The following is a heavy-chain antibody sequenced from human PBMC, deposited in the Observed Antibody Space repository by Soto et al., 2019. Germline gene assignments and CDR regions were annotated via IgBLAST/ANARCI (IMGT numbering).Heavy chain of an antibody. CDR3: ARVSTIFGVVIILGDYFDY. Sequence: SVKVSCKASGGTFSSYAISWVRQAPGQGLEWMGGIIPIFGTANYAQKFQGWVTMTRDTSISTACMELSRLRSDDTAVYYCARVSTIFGVVIILGDYFDYWGQGTLVTVSS. CDR1: GGTFSSYA. D-gene: IGHD3-3*01. J-gene: IGHJ4*02. V-gene: IGHV1-69*05. CDR2: IIPIFGTA.